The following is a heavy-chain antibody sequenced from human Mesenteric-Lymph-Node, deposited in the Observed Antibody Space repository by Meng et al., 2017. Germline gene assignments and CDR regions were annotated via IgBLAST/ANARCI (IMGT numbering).Heavy chain of an antibody. D-gene: IGHD3-3*01. Sequence: GESLKISCAASGFTFSSYAMQWVRQAPGKGLEWVSVISYDGSNKYYADSVKGRFTISRDNSKNTLYLQMNSLRAEDTAVYYCARDQYYDFWSGYYSTVPDYWGQGTLVTVSS. CDR3: ARDQYYDFWSGYYSTVPDY. CDR2: ISYDGSNK. V-gene: IGHV3-30*01. CDR1: GFTFSSYA. J-gene: IGHJ4*02.